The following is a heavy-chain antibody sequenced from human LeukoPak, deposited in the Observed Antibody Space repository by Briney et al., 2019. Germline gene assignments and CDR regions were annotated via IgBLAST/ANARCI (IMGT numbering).Heavy chain of an antibody. CDR1: GGSISSGGYY. CDR2: TYYSGST. Sequence: SETLSLTCTVSGGSISSGGYYWTWIRQHPGTGLEWIGNTYYSGSTYYNPSLKSRVTISVDTSKNQFSLKLSSVTAADTAVYYCARSKGGYCSSTSCARFDYWGQGTLVTVSS. V-gene: IGHV4-31*03. D-gene: IGHD2-2*01. CDR3: ARSKGGYCSSTSCARFDY. J-gene: IGHJ4*02.